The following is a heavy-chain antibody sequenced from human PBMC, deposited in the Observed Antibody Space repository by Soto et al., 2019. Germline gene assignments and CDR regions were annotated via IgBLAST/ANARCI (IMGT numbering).Heavy chain of an antibody. D-gene: IGHD3-22*01. CDR2: IYHGGST. J-gene: IGHJ5*02. Sequence: PSETRSRTCAVSVGSISSSNWWSWVRQPPGKGLEWIVSIYHGGSTYYNPSLNSRVTLSIDMANNHVSLILNSVTAADTAVYYCARGSGYKNWFDPWGQGTLVTVSS. V-gene: IGHV4-4*02. CDR3: ARGSGYKNWFDP. CDR1: VGSISSSNW.